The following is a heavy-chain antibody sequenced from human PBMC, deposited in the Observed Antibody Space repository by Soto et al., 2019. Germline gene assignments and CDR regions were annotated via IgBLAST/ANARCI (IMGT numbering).Heavy chain of an antibody. V-gene: IGHV5-51*01. J-gene: IGHJ4*02. CDR2: IYPFYSDT. CDR1: GYSFTSYW. D-gene: IGHD2-8*01. Sequence: PGESLKISCKGSGYSFTSYWIFWVRQMPVKGLEFMGIIYPFYSDTRYSPSFQGHVTISSYNSISTSYLQLISLKASYTAMYYCAKAPRLRSLYDAVWYFDYWGQGTLVTVSS. CDR3: AKAPRLRSLYDAVWYFDY.